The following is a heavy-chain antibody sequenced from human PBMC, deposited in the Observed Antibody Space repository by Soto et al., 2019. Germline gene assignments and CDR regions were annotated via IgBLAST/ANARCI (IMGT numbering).Heavy chain of an antibody. J-gene: IGHJ6*03. CDR2: IIPILGIA. CDR3: ATVTDYSYYMDF. Sequence: SVKVSCKASGGTFSSYTISWVRQAPGQGLEWMGRIIPILGIANYAQKFQGRVTITADKSTSTAYMELSSLRSEDTAVYYCATVTDYSYYMDFWGKGTTVTVSS. V-gene: IGHV1-69*02. D-gene: IGHD4-17*01. CDR1: GGTFSSYT.